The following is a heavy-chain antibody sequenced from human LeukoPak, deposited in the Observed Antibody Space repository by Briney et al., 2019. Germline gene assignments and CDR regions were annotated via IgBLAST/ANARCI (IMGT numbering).Heavy chain of an antibody. CDR2: IKQDGSEK. V-gene: IGHV3-7*01. J-gene: IGHJ5*02. CDR1: GFTVSDYW. Sequence: GGSLRLSCAASGFTVSDYWMTWVRQAPGKGLEWVANIKQDGSEKTYVDSVKGRFTISRDNAKNSLYLQMNSLRVEDTAMYYCVRDGGTDWYDPWGQGTLVTVFS. D-gene: IGHD3-16*01. CDR3: VRDGGTDWYDP.